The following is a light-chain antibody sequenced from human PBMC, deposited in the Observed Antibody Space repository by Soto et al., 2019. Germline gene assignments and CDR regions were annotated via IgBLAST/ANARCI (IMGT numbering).Light chain of an antibody. CDR2: AAS. CDR3: QQGSSFRVT. J-gene: IGKJ5*01. V-gene: IGKV1-12*01. CDR1: QGIGNW. Sequence: DIQMTQSPSSVSASVGDRVTITCRASQGIGNWLAWYQQKPGKAPKLLIYAASSLQSGVPSRFSGSGSEPDFNLTISSLQPEDIATYSCQQGSSFRVTFGEGTRLGIK.